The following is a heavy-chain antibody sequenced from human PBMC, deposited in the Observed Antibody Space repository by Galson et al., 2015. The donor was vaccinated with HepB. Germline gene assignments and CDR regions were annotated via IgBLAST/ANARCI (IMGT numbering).Heavy chain of an antibody. Sequence: SLRLSCAASGFTFSSYSMNWVRQAPGKGLEWVSYISSSSSTIYYADSVKGRFTISRDNAKNSLYLQMNCLRAEDTAVYYCARDRRYCSSTSCYEDYYYYYGMDVWGQGTTVTVSS. CDR1: GFTFSSYS. CDR3: ARDRRYCSSTSCYEDYYYYYGMDV. J-gene: IGHJ6*02. V-gene: IGHV3-48*01. D-gene: IGHD2-2*01. CDR2: ISSSSSTI.